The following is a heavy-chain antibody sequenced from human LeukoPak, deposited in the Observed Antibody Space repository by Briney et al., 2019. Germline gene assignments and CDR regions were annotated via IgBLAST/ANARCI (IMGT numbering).Heavy chain of an antibody. Sequence: PGGSLRLSCAASGFTFSNYAMSWVRQAPGKGLEWVSSISSSSSYIYYADSVKGRFTISRDNAKNSLYLQMNSLRAEDTAVYYCARVQPLYGMDVWGQGTTVTVSS. D-gene: IGHD2-2*01. CDR3: ARVQPLYGMDV. CDR2: ISSSSSYI. J-gene: IGHJ6*02. CDR1: GFTFSNYA. V-gene: IGHV3-21*01.